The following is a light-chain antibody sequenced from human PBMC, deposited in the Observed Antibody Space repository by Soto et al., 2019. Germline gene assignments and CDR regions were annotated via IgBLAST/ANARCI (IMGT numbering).Light chain of an antibody. J-gene: IGKJ1*01. CDR2: DAS. Sequence: EIVLTQSPATLSVSPGERATLSCRASQSVSSYLAWYQQKPGQAPRLLIYDASNRATGIPARFSGSGSGTDFTLTISSLEPEDFAVYYCQQRSNWPTWTFGQGTKVDIK. CDR3: QQRSNWPTWT. CDR1: QSVSSY. V-gene: IGKV3-11*01.